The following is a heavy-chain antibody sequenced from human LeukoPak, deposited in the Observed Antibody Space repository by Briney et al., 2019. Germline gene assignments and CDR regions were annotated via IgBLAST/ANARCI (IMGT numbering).Heavy chain of an antibody. CDR1: GYTFTGYY. V-gene: IGHV1-2*02. CDR2: INPNSGGT. Sequence: ASVTVSCKASGYTFTGYYMHWVRQAPGQGLEWMGWINPNSGGTNYAQKFQGRVTMTRDTSISTAYMELSRPRSDDTADCDCARAAYNWNDGWFDPWGQGTLVTVSS. J-gene: IGHJ5*02. CDR3: ARAAYNWNDGWFDP. D-gene: IGHD1-20*01.